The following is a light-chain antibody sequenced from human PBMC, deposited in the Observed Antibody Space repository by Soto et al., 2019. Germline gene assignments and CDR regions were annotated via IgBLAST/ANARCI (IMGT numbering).Light chain of an antibody. Sequence: QSVLTQPASVSGSPGQSITISCTGSSSDVGAYNFVSWYQHHPGKAPQLILYEVTTRPSGVSSRFSGSKSGNTASLTISGLQTGDEADYYCGTWDSSLSAYVFGTGTKV. CDR1: SSDVGAYNF. J-gene: IGLJ1*01. V-gene: IGLV2-14*01. CDR2: EVT. CDR3: GTWDSSLSAYV.